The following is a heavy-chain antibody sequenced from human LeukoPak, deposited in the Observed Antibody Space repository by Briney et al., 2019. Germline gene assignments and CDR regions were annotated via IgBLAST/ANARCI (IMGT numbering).Heavy chain of an antibody. Sequence: SQTLSPTCAVYGGSLGGDYCGWIRQPPGKWLGWIGEINQSGRTTYNPSLKSGATIPVDTSKNQFSLKLSSVTAADTAVYYCARANSSSWYPGTYYYYSMDVWGQGTTVTASS. CDR3: ARANSSSWYPGTYYYYSMDV. D-gene: IGHD6-13*01. J-gene: IGHJ6*02. CDR1: GGSLGGDY. V-gene: IGHV4-34*01. CDR2: INQSGRT.